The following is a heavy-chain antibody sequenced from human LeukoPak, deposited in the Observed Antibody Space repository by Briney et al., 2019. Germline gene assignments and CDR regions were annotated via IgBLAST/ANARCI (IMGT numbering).Heavy chain of an antibody. V-gene: IGHV4-34*01. CDR3: AGRRITMTVVDGYFDI. D-gene: IGHD3-22*01. Sequence: SETLSLTCAVYGGSFSGYYLSWIRQPPGKGLEWIGEINHSGSTNYNPSLKSRVTISVDTSKNQSSLRLTTVPAADTAVYYCAGRRITMTVVDGYFDIWGQGTRVTVSS. J-gene: IGHJ4*02. CDR1: GGSFSGYY. CDR2: INHSGST.